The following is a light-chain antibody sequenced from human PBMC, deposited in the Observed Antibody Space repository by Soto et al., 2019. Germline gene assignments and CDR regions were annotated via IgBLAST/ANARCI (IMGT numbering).Light chain of an antibody. V-gene: IGLV2-8*01. CDR1: SSDVGGYDY. Sequence: QSALTQPPSASGSPGQSVTISCTGTSSDVGGYDYVSWYQQHPGKVPKLIIYEASKRPSGVSNRFSGSQPGNTASLTVSGLQAEDEADYYCCSYAGDKTYVFGSGTKVTVL. CDR2: EAS. CDR3: CSYAGDKTYV. J-gene: IGLJ1*01.